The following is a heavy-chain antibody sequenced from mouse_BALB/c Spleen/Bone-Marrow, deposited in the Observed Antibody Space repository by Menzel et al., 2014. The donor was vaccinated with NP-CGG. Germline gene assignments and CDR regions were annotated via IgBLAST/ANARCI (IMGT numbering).Heavy chain of an antibody. V-gene: IGHV1-7*01. CDR3: ARGNYEAMDY. Sequence: QVQLQQSGAELAKPGASVKMSCEASGYTFTTYWMHWVKQRPGQGLEWIGYINPSTGYTAYNQKFKDKATLTADKSSNTAYMQLSSLTSEDSAVYYCARGNYEAMDYWGQGTSVTVSS. CDR1: GYTFTTYW. J-gene: IGHJ4*01. D-gene: IGHD2-1*01. CDR2: INPSTGYT.